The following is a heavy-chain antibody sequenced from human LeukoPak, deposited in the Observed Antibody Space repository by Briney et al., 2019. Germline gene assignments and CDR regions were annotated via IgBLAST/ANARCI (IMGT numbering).Heavy chain of an antibody. V-gene: IGHV3-53*01. CDR3: AKDVRIAVAGTLDY. J-gene: IGHJ4*02. Sequence: PGGSLRLSCAASGFTVSSNYMSWVRQAPGRGLEWVSVIYSGGSTYYADSVKGRFTISRDNSKNTLYLQMNSLRTEDTAVYYCAKDVRIAVAGTLDYWGQGTLVTVSS. CDR1: GFTVSSNY. CDR2: IYSGGST. D-gene: IGHD6-19*01.